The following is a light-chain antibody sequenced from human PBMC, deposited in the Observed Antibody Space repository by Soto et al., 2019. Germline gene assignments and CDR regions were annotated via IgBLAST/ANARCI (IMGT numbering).Light chain of an antibody. CDR3: QQYTNWPPYT. CDR2: GAS. CDR1: QNIGSN. J-gene: IGKJ2*01. Sequence: EVVMTQSPATLSASPGERVILSCRASQNIGSNLAWYQQSPGQAPRLLMYGASTRATETPARFSGSGSATDFTLTISSLQSEDFAVYYCQQYTNWPPYTFGQGTKVDI. V-gene: IGKV3-15*01.